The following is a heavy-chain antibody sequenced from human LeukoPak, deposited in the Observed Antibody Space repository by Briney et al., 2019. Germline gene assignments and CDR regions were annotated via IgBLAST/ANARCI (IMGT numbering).Heavy chain of an antibody. Sequence: PSETLSLTCTVSGASFSSGDQYWNWIRQSPGKGLGWIGSLHPSGNLCNNPSLESRVTMSVDTSKNQFSLNLNSVTAADTAVYFCSRGLDSRKLGYWGQGTLVTVSS. J-gene: IGHJ4*02. CDR2: LHPSGNL. CDR3: SRGLDSRKLGY. D-gene: IGHD3-22*01. CDR1: GASFSSGDQY. V-gene: IGHV4-31*03.